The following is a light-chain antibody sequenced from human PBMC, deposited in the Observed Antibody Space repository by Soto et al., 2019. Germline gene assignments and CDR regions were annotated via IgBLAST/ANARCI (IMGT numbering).Light chain of an antibody. V-gene: IGKV1-5*03. J-gene: IGKJ4*01. CDR2: KAS. CDR3: QQYNSYPLT. CDR1: QSIDTW. Sequence: DTPMTQSPSTVSASVGDRVTITCRASQSIDTWLAWYQQKPGKAPKLLIYKASSLESGVPSRFSGSRSGTEFTLTIRSLQPDDFATYYCQQYNSYPLTFGGGTKVEIE.